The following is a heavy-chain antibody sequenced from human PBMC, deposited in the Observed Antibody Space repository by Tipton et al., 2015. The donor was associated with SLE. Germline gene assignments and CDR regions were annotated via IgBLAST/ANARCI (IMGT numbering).Heavy chain of an antibody. CDR2: IRQDGREI. CDR3: ATDFKGHFDS. Sequence: SLRLSCAVYGGSFNGYFWTWIRQPPGKGLEWVANIRQDGREIYYVDSVKGRFTISRDNARDSLYLQMSSLRAEDTAVYYCATDFKGHFDSWGRGTLVTVSS. J-gene: IGHJ4*02. CDR1: GGSFNGYF. V-gene: IGHV3-7*01.